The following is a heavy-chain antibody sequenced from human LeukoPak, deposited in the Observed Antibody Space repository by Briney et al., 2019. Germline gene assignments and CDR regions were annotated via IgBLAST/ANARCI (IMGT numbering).Heavy chain of an antibody. J-gene: IGHJ4*02. CDR1: GGSISSSNYY. CDR3: ARNFSSGWFDY. CDR2: TYYSGST. Sequence: SETLSLTCTVSGGSISSSNYYWGWIRQPPGKGLEWIGSTYYSGSTSYNPSLKSRVTISVDTSKNQFSLKLSSVTAADTAVYYCARNFSSGWFDYWGQGTLVTVSS. D-gene: IGHD6-19*01. V-gene: IGHV4-39*07.